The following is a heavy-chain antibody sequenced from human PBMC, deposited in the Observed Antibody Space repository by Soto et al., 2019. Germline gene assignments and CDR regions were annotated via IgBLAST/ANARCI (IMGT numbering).Heavy chain of an antibody. CDR2: ISSSGGTI. V-gene: IGHV3-48*03. CDR1: GFTFSSYE. CDR3: ATYPTDVDY. Sequence: EVQLVESGGGLVQPGGSLRLSCAASGFTFSSYEMNWVRQAPGKGLEWVSYISSSGGTIYYADSVKGRFTISRDNAKNSLYLQMNSLRVEDTAIYYCATYPTDVDYWGQGTLVTVSS. J-gene: IGHJ4*02. D-gene: IGHD4-4*01.